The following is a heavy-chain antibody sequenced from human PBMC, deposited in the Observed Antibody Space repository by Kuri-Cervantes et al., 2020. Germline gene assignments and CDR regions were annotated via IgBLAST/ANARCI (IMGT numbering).Heavy chain of an antibody. CDR1: GYTVTTYA. D-gene: IGHD4-11*01. J-gene: IGHJ4*02. CDR3: ARESSNYALDY. V-gene: IGHV1-3*01. CDR2: INVGCGNT. Sequence: ASVKVSCKASGYTVTTYAMHWVRQAPGQRLEWMGWINVGCGNTKYSQKFQGRVTITRGTSASTAYMDLSSLRSEDTAVYYCARESSNYALDYWGQGTLVTVSS.